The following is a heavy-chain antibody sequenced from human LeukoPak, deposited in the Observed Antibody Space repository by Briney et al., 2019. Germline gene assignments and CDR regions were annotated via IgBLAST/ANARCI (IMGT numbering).Heavy chain of an antibody. CDR1: GYTFTGDY. J-gene: IGHJ4*02. Sequence: ASVKVSCKASGYTFTGDYIHWVRQAPGQGLEWMGWINHNSGGTNYAPKFKGRVTMTRDTSISTTYTELNTLRSDDTAMYYCARGGPKPIMGAADCWGQGPLVTVSS. CDR2: INHNSGGT. V-gene: IGHV1-2*02. D-gene: IGHD1-26*01. CDR3: ARGGPKPIMGAADC.